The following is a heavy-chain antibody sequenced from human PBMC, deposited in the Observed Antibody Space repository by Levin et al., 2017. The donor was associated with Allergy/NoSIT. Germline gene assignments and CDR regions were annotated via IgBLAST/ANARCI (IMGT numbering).Heavy chain of an antibody. CDR1: RFTFSSYW. Sequence: GESLKISCAASRFTFSSYWLHWVRQAPGKGLVWVSRINSDGSSTAYADSVKGRFTISRDNAQNTLYLQMNSLRADDTAVYYCAGESRSAFDIWGQGTMVTVSS. V-gene: IGHV3-74*01. J-gene: IGHJ3*02. CDR2: INSDGSST. D-gene: IGHD6-13*01. CDR3: AGESRSAFDI.